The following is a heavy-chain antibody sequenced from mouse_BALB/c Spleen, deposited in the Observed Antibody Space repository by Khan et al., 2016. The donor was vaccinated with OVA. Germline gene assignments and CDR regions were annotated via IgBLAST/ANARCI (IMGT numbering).Heavy chain of an antibody. CDR2: ISSGGDYT. J-gene: IGHJ3*01. V-gene: IGHV5-6*01. Sequence: EVELMESGGDLVKPGGSLKLSCAASGFSFSSYSMSWVRQTPDKRLEWVATISSGGDYTYYPDIVKGRFTISRDNAKNTLYLQMSSLKSEDTAMDYWASHLTGSFAYWGQGTLVTVSA. CDR1: GFSFSSYS. D-gene: IGHD4-1*01. CDR3: ASHLTGSFAY.